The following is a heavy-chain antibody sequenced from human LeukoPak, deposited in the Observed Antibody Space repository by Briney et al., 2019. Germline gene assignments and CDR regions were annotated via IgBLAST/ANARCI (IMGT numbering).Heavy chain of an antibody. CDR1: GYTFTTYA. D-gene: IGHD6-13*01. J-gene: IGHJ4*02. V-gene: IGHV1-3*01. CDR2: INAGKGNT. CDR3: ARAAAAGDYYFDY. Sequence: GASVKVSCKASGYTFTTYAIHWVRQAPGQRPEWMGWINAGKGNTKYSQKFQGRVTITRDTSASTAYMELSSLRSEDTAVYYCARAAAAGDYYFDYRGQGTLVTVSS.